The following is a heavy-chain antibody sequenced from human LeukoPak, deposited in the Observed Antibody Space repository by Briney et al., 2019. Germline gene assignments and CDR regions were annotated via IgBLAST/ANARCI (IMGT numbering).Heavy chain of an antibody. CDR2: IYSGCST. J-gene: IGHJ3*02. V-gene: IGHV3-66*01. CDR3: ARERIPYAFDI. Sequence: GGSLRLSCAASGFTVSSNYMSWVRQAPGKGLEWVSVIYSGCSTYYADSVKGRFTISRDNSKNTLYLQMNSLRAEDTAVYYCARERIPYAFDIWGQGTMVTVSS. CDR1: GFTVSSNY. D-gene: IGHD2-21*01.